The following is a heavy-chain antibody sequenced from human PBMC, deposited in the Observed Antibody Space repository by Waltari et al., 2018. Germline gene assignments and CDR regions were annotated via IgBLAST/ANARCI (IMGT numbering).Heavy chain of an antibody. CDR1: GFTFSSYA. CDR2: ISGSGGNT. Sequence: EVQLLESGGGLVQPGGSLRLSCAASGFTFSSYAMSWVRQAPGKGLEWVSAISGSGGNTYDAESLKGRFTISRDNSKNTLYLQMNSLRAEDTAVYYCAKDPWIQLWFDYYYGMDVWGQGTTVTVSS. CDR3: AKDPWIQLWFDYYYGMDV. D-gene: IGHD5-18*01. J-gene: IGHJ6*02. V-gene: IGHV3-23*01.